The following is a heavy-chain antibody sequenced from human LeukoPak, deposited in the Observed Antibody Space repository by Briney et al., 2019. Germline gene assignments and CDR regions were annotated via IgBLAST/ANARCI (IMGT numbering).Heavy chain of an antibody. CDR3: TRDPRHMVRGDVGWFDP. D-gene: IGHD3-10*01. Sequence: GGSLRLSCTASGFTFGDYAMTWVRQAPGKGLEWVGVIRSKAYGGTTEYAASVKGRFTISRDDSKSIAYLQMNSLKTEDTAVYYCTRDPRHMVRGDVGWFDPWGQGTLATVSS. J-gene: IGHJ5*02. CDR2: IRSKAYGGTT. CDR1: GFTFGDYA. V-gene: IGHV3-49*04.